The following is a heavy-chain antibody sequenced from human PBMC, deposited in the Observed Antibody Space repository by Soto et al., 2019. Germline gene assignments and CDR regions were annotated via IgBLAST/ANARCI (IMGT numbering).Heavy chain of an antibody. D-gene: IGHD2-2*01. V-gene: IGHV3-21*01. Sequence: GGSLRLSCAASGFTFSSYSMNWVRQAPGKGLEWVSSISSSSSYIYYADSVKGRFTISRDNAKNSLYLQMNSLRAEDTAVYYCARASNHKYCSSTSCYLDYWGQGTLVTVSS. J-gene: IGHJ4*02. CDR3: ARASNHKYCSSTSCYLDY. CDR2: ISSSSSYI. CDR1: GFTFSSYS.